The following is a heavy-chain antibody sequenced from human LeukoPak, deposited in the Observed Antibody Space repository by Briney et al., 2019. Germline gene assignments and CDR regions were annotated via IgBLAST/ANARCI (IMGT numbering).Heavy chain of an antibody. Sequence: ASVKVSCKASGYTFTSYAMHWVRQAPGQRLEWMGWINAGNGNTKYSQKFQGRVTITRDTSASTAYMELSSLRSEDTAVYYCARSIVVVVAAMNYWGQGTLVTVSS. CDR2: INAGNGNT. CDR1: GYTFTSYA. CDR3: ARSIVVVVAAMNY. J-gene: IGHJ4*02. V-gene: IGHV1-3*01. D-gene: IGHD2-15*01.